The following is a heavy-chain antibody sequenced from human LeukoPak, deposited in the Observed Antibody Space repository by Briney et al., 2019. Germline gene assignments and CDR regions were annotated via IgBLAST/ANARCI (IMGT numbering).Heavy chain of an antibody. CDR1: GGSISSYY. CDR2: IYYSGST. V-gene: IGHV4-59*13. J-gene: IGHJ4*02. CDR3: ARGAAARRSDY. D-gene: IGHD6-6*01. Sequence: PSETLSLTCTVSGGSISSYYWSWIRQPPGKGLEWIGYIYYSGSTNYNPSLKSRVTISVDTSKNQFSLKLSSVTAADTAMYYCARGAAARRSDYWGQGTLVTVSS.